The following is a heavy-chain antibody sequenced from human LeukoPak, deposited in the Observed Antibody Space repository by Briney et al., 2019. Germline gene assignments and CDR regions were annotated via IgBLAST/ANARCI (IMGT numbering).Heavy chain of an antibody. Sequence: GASVKVSCKASGYTFTSYGISWVRQAPGQGLEWMGWISAYNGNTNYAQKLQGRVTMTTDTSTSTAYMELRSLRSDDTAVYYCARVHYGSGSYWFDYCYYYGMDVWGQGTTVTVSS. CDR2: ISAYNGNT. D-gene: IGHD3-10*01. CDR3: ARVHYGSGSYWFDYCYYYGMDV. J-gene: IGHJ6*02. CDR1: GYTFTSYG. V-gene: IGHV1-18*01.